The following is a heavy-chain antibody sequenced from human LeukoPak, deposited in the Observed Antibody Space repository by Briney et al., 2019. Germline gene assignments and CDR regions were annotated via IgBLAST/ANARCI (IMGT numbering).Heavy chain of an antibody. V-gene: IGHV3-21*01. CDR1: GFTFNTYI. D-gene: IGHD1-7*01. CDR3: ASGTVGNYALDY. Sequence: GGSLRLSCAASGFTFNTYIMNWVRQAPGKGLEWVSSIGTSSNNIYYTDSVKGRFTISRDNAKNSLYLQVDSLRVEDTAVYFCASGTVGNYALDYWGQGTLVTVSS. J-gene: IGHJ4*02. CDR2: IGTSSNNI.